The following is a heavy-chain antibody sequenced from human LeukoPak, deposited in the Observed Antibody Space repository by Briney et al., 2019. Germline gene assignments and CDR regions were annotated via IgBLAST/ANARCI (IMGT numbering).Heavy chain of an antibody. V-gene: IGHV3-48*04. Sequence: GGSLRLSCAASGFTFSSYSMNWVRQAPGKGLEWVSYISSSSSTIYYADSVKGRFTISRDNSKKMLYLQMNSLRAEDTAVYYCAKDVDRVQIYYFDFWGQGTLVTVSS. CDR2: ISSSSSTI. CDR1: GFTFSSYS. CDR3: AKDVDRVQIYYFDF. J-gene: IGHJ4*02. D-gene: IGHD3-22*01.